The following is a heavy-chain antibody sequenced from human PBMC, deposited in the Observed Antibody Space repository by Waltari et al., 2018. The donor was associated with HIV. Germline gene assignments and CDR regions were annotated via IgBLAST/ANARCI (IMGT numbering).Heavy chain of an antibody. CDR3: ARGFRVGCSDATCYSHY. Sequence: EVQLVESGGGLVQPGGSLRLSCVASGLTFSSYWMPWVRQAPGKGLVWVSRSNGDGSSTAYADSVRGRFTISRDNAKNTLYLQMNSLRAEDTAVYYCARGFRVGCSDATCYSHYWGQGTLVTVSS. CDR1: GLTFSSYW. CDR2: SNGDGSST. V-gene: IGHV3-74*01. J-gene: IGHJ4*02. D-gene: IGHD2-15*01.